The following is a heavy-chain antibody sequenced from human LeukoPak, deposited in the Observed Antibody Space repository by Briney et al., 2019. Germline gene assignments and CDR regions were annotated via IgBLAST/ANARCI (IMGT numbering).Heavy chain of an antibody. CDR1: GGSFSGYY. V-gene: IGHV4-34*01. CDR3: AMRRLGYYFDY. D-gene: IGHD7-27*01. J-gene: IGHJ4*02. Sequence: SETLSLTCAAYGGSFSGYYWSWIRQPPGKGLEWIGEINHSGSTNYNPSLKSRVTISVDTSKNQFSLKLSSVTAADTAVYYCAMRRLGYYFDYWGQGTLVTVSS. CDR2: INHSGST.